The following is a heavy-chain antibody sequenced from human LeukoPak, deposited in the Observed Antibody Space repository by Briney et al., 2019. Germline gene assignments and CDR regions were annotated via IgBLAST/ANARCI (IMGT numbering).Heavy chain of an antibody. CDR3: ARVVAAAGSWFDP. CDR1: GYTFTSYY. Sequence: ASVKVSCKASGYTFTSYYMHWVRQAPGQGLEWMGLINPSGGSTSYAQKFQGRVTMTRDTSISTAYMELSRLRSDDTAVYYCARVVAAAGSWFDPWGQGTLVTVSS. CDR2: INPSGGST. J-gene: IGHJ5*02. D-gene: IGHD6-13*01. V-gene: IGHV1-46*01.